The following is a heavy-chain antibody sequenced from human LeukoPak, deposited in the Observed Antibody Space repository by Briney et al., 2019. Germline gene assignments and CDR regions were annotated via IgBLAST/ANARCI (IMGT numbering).Heavy chain of an antibody. CDR2: INPNSGGT. CDR1: GYTFINYD. D-gene: IGHD3-10*01. J-gene: IGHJ4*02. Sequence: ASVRVSCKASGYTFINYDINWVRQAPGQGLEWMGWINPNSGGTNYAQKFQGWVTMTRDTSISTAYMELSRLRSDDTAVYYCARATVDGYYGSGSYYNLDYWGQGTLVTVSS. CDR3: ARATVDGYYGSGSYYNLDY. V-gene: IGHV1-2*04.